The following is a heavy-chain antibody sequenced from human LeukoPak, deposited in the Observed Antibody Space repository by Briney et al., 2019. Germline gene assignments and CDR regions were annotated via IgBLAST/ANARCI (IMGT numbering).Heavy chain of an antibody. CDR1: GFTFTISA. CDR2: IVVGSGNT. D-gene: IGHD3-3*01. CDR3: AAAGLRYDFWSGTAFWSRFDP. J-gene: IGHJ5*02. Sequence: VASVTVSCKATGFTFTISAMQWVRQARGPRLEWIGWIVVGSGNTNYAQKFQERVTITSDMSTSTAYMELSSLRSEDTAVYYCAAAGLRYDFWSGTAFWSRFDPWGQGTLVPVSS. V-gene: IGHV1-58*02.